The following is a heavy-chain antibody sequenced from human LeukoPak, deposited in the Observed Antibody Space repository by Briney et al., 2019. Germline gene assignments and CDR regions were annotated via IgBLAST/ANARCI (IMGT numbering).Heavy chain of an antibody. V-gene: IGHV3-21*01. D-gene: IGHD1-7*01. CDR1: GFTFKTYS. CDR2: ISGSGSDI. J-gene: IGHJ3*02. Sequence: PGGSLRLSCAASGFTFKTYSMNWVRQAPGKGLEWASSISGSGSDIYYPDSMKGRFTISRDTAKNSLYLQMTSLRAEDTAVYYCARRTYPNDAFDIWGQGTMVSVSS. CDR3: ARRTYPNDAFDI.